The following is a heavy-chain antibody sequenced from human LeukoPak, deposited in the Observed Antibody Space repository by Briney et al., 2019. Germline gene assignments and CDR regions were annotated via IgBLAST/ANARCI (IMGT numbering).Heavy chain of an antibody. CDR2: INPNSGGT. D-gene: IGHD3-3*01. Sequence: ASVKVSCKASGYTFTGYYMHWVRQAPGQGLEWMGWINPNSGGTNYAQKFQGRVTMTRDTSISTAYMELSRLRSDDTAVYYCARGRFLEWFLQYYFDYWGQGTLVTVSS. J-gene: IGHJ4*02. CDR3: ARGRFLEWFLQYYFDY. CDR1: GYTFTGYY. V-gene: IGHV1-2*02.